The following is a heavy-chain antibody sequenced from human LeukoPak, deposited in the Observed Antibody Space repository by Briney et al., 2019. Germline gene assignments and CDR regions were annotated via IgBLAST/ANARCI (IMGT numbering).Heavy chain of an antibody. V-gene: IGHV3-74*01. CDR2: INPDGSTI. D-gene: IGHD3-3*01. Sequence: GGSLRLSCAASGFTFSNYWVHWVRQAPGKGLVWVSRINPDGSTINYADSVKGRFTISRDDAKNSLWLQMNSLRAEDTAVYYCARVRSGYYIDCWGQGTLVTVSS. CDR3: ARVRSGYYIDC. J-gene: IGHJ4*02. CDR1: GFTFSNYW.